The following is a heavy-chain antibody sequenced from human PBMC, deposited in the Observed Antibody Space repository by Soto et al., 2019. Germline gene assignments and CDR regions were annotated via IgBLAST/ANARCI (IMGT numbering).Heavy chain of an antibody. CDR3: AGEISNNDRPAFDI. D-gene: IGHD3-3*02. V-gene: IGHV3-53*04. J-gene: IGHJ3*02. CDR1: GFTGRCRY. Sequence: GGSLRCSGAGSGFTGRCRYMSWVRQATGKGLEWVAVIYSGGSTYYADSVKGRFTISRHNSKNTLYLQMNSLKAEDTAFYYCAGEISNNDRPAFDIWGQGTIVPVSS. CDR2: IYSGGST.